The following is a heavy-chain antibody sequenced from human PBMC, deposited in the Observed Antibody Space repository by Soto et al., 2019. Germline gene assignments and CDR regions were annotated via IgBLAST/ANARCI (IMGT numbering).Heavy chain of an antibody. D-gene: IGHD3-3*01. V-gene: IGHV1-69*13. CDR2: IIPIFGTA. J-gene: IGHJ4*02. CDR1: GGTFSSYA. Sequence: SVKVSCKASGGTFSSYAISWVRQAPGQGLEWMGGIIPIFGTANYAQKFQGRVTITADESTSTAYMELSSLRSEDTAVYYCARTRIFGVVTYDYWGQGTLVTVSS. CDR3: ARTRIFGVVTYDY.